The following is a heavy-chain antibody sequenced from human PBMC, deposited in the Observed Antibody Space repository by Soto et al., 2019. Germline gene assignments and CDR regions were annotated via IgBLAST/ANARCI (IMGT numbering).Heavy chain of an antibody. V-gene: IGHV3-15*01. CDR3: TTDYIVVVVSRCLNYFDY. D-gene: IGHD2-15*01. CDR1: GFTFSNAW. J-gene: IGHJ4*02. CDR2: IKSKTDGGTT. Sequence: EVQLVESGGGLVKPGGSLRLSCAASGFTFSNAWMSWVRQAPGKGLEWVGRIKSKTDGGTTDYAAPVKGRFTISRDDSKNTLYLHMNSLKTEDTAVYYCTTDYIVVVVSRCLNYFDYWGQGTLVTVSS.